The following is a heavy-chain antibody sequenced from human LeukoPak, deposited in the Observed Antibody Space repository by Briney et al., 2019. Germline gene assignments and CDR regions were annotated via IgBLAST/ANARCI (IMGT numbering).Heavy chain of an antibody. CDR3: ARGALDSVVVPAARYNWFDP. V-gene: IGHV1-69*13. CDR2: IIPIFGTA. CDR1: GGTFSSYA. J-gene: IGHJ5*02. Sequence: ASVKVSCKASGGTFSSYAISWVRQAPGQGLEWMGGIIPIFGTANYAQKFQGRVTITADESTSTAYMELSSLRSEDTAVYYCARGALDSVVVPAARYNWFDPWGQGTLVTVSS. D-gene: IGHD2-2*01.